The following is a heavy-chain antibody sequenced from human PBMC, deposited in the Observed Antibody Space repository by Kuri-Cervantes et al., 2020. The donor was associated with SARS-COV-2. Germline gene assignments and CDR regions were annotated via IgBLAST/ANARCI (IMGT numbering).Heavy chain of an antibody. CDR1: GFTFSGYG. Sequence: GESLKISCAASGFTFSGYGMHWVRQAPGKGLEWVAVIWYDGSNKYYADSVKGRFTISRDNSKNTLYLQMNSLRAEDTAVYYCARDPNSGYDYGAAFDYWGQGTLVTVSS. CDR2: IWYDGSNK. J-gene: IGHJ4*02. D-gene: IGHD5-12*01. CDR3: ARDPNSGYDYGAAFDY. V-gene: IGHV3-33*01.